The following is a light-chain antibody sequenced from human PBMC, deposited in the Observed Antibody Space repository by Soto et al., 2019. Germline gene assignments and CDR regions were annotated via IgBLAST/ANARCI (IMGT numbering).Light chain of an antibody. V-gene: IGKV1-16*01. CDR2: AAS. J-gene: IGKJ4*01. CDR1: QDVNNF. Sequence: DIQMTQSPSSLSASVGDRVIITCRASQDVNNFLAWFQQKPGKAPKSLIYAASNLQSGVPSRFSGSRSETDFTLTISSLQPEDFATYYCQLYNTFPLTFGGGTRVEIK. CDR3: QLYNTFPLT.